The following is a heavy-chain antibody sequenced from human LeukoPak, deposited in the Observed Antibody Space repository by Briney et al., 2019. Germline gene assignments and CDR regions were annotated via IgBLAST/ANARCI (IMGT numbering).Heavy chain of an antibody. D-gene: IGHD6-13*01. Sequence: SETLSLTCAVYGGSFSGYYWSWIRQPPGKGLEWIGEINHSGSTNYNPSLKSRVTISVDTSKNQFSLKLSSVTAADTAVYYCARSEYSSSWYVRGWFDPWGQGTLVTVSS. CDR1: GGSFSGYY. CDR2: INHSGST. CDR3: ARSEYSSSWYVRGWFDP. V-gene: IGHV4-34*01. J-gene: IGHJ5*02.